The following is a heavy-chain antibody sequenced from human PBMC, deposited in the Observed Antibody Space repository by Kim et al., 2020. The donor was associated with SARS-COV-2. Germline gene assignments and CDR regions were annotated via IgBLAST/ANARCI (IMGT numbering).Heavy chain of an antibody. CDR2: ISSSSSYI. D-gene: IGHD5-18*01. J-gene: IGHJ6*02. V-gene: IGHV3-21*01. CDR3: ARGLSVDTAMVQEAYYYGMDV. CDR1: GFTFSSYS. Sequence: GGSLRLSCAASGFTFSSYSMNWVRQAPGKGLEWVSSISSSSSYIYYADSVKGRFTISRDNAKNSLYLQMNSLRAEDTAVYYCARGLSVDTAMVQEAYYYGMDVWGQGTTVTVSS.